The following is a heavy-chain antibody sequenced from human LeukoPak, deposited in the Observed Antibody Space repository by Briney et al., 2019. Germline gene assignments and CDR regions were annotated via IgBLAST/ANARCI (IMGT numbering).Heavy chain of an antibody. D-gene: IGHD6-6*01. V-gene: IGHV4-39*01. CDR3: ARSLRWAAHHFDY. Sequence: SETLSLTCTVSGGSISGSSYYWGWIRQPPGKGLEWIVSIYFTGNAYYNPSLKSRVTISVDTSKNQFSLILRSVPAADTAVYYCARSLRWAAHHFDYWGQGTLVTVSS. CDR1: GGSISGSSYY. J-gene: IGHJ4*02. CDR2: IYFTGNA.